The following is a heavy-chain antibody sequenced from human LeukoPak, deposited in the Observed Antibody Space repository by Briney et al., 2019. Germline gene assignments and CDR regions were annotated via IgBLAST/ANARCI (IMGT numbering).Heavy chain of an antibody. CDR3: AKKRPAAIGRSVDFDY. CDR2: ISGSGGST. J-gene: IGHJ4*02. Sequence: GGSLRLPCAASGFTFSSYAMSWVRQAPGKGLEWVSTISGSGGSTYYADSVKGRFTISRDNSKNTLYLQMNSLRAEDTAVYYCAKKRPAAIGRSVDFDYWGQGTLVTVSS. D-gene: IGHD2-2*01. CDR1: GFTFSSYA. V-gene: IGHV3-23*01.